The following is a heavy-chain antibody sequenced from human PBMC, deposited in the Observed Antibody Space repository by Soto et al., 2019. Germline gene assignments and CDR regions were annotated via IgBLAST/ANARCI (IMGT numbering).Heavy chain of an antibody. CDR2: IYYSGST. V-gene: IGHV4-59*01. CDR3: ARGRLRFLEWPLFDY. J-gene: IGHJ4*02. D-gene: IGHD3-3*01. Sequence: QVQLQESGPGLVKPSETLSLTCTVSGGSISSYYWSWIRQPPGKGLEWIGYIYYSGSTNYNPSLKSRVTISVDTSKNQCSLKLSSVTAADTAVYYCARGRLRFLEWPLFDYWGQGTLVTVTS. CDR1: GGSISSYY.